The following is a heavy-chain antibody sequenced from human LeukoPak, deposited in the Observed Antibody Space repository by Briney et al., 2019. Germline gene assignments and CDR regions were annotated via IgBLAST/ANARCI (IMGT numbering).Heavy chain of an antibody. CDR1: GYSISSGYY. CDR2: IYHSGST. V-gene: IGHV4-38-2*02. J-gene: IGHJ4*02. D-gene: IGHD1-26*01. CDR3: ARGRGGSYGNYFDY. Sequence: PSETLSLTCTVSGYSISSGYYWGWIRQPPGKGLEWIGSIYHSGSTYYNPSLKSRVTISVDTSKNQFSLKLSSVTAADTAVYYCARGRGGSYGNYFDYWGQGTLVTVSS.